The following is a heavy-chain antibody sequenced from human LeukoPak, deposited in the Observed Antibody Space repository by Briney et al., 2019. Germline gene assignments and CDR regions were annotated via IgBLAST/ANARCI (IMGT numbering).Heavy chain of an antibody. CDR3: ARSSPGGYDWTQIDY. V-gene: IGHV1-18*01. D-gene: IGHD5-12*01. CDR2: INAYNGNT. J-gene: IGHJ4*02. Sequence: ASVKVSFKASGYPFTTYGISWVRPAPGQGLEWMGWINAYNGNTNYAQKLQGRVTITTDTSTSTAYMELRRLRSDDTAVYYCARSSPGGYDWTQIDYWGQGTLVTVSS. CDR1: GYPFTTYG.